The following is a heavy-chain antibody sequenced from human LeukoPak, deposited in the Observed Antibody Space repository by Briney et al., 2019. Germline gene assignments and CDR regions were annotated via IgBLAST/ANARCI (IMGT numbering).Heavy chain of an antibody. CDR1: GFTVSGNY. V-gene: IGHV3-23*01. CDR3: AKNLYCGGGSCYPSALVMDV. D-gene: IGHD2-15*01. CDR2: ISGSGNRT. Sequence: GGSLRLSCAASGFTVSGNYMSWVRQAPGKGLEWVSSISGSGNRTYYADSVKGRFTISRDNSKNTLFLQMNSLRAEDTAVYYCAKNLYCGGGSCYPSALVMDVWGQGTTVTVSS. J-gene: IGHJ6*02.